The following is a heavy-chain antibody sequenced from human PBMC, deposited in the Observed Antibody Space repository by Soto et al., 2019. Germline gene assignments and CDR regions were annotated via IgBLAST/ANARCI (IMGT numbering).Heavy chain of an antibody. CDR1: GFTFSTYG. CDR2: TSYDGSEK. Sequence: QVQLVESGGGVVQPGRSLRLSCAGSGFTFSTYGMHWVRQAPGKGLEWVAVTSYDGSEKYYADSVKGRFTISRDNSKNSLYLQMNSLSAEDTAVYYWAKGVDGYNFVGLFDYWGQGTLVTVSS. D-gene: IGHD5-12*01. V-gene: IGHV3-30*18. CDR3: AKGVDGYNFVGLFDY. J-gene: IGHJ4*02.